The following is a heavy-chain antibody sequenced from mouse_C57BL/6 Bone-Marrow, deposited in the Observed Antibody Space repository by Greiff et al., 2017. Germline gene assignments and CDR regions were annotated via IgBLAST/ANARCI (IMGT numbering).Heavy chain of an antibody. V-gene: IGHV1-69*01. CDR1: GYTFTSYW. CDR2: IDPSDSYT. J-gene: IGHJ3*01. D-gene: IGHD1-1*01. Sequence: VQLQQPGAELVMPGASVKLSCKASGYTFTSYWMHWVKQRPGQGLEWIGEIDPSDSYTNYNQKFKGKSTLTVDKSSSTAYMQPSSLTSEDSAVYYCAREDFNYYGSSPAWFAYWGQGTLVTVSA. CDR3: AREDFNYYGSSPAWFAY.